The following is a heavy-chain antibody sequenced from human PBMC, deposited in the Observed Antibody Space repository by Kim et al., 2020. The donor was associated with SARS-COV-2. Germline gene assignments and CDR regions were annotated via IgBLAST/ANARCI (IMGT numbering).Heavy chain of an antibody. V-gene: IGHV4-39*01. CDR1: GGSISSSSYY. Sequence: SETLSLTCTVSGGSISSSSYYWGWIRQPPGKGLEWIGSIYYSGSTYYNPSLKSRVTISVDTSKNQFSLKLSSVTAADTAVYYCARDFSCFDRCWPDAFD. CDR2: IYYSGST. D-gene: IGHD3-9*01. CDR3: ARDFSCFDRCWPDAFD. J-gene: IGHJ3*02.